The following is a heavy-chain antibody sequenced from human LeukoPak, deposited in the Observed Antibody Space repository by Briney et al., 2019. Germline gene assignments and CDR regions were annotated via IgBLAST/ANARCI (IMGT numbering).Heavy chain of an antibody. Sequence: SETLSLTCTVSGYSISSGYYWGWIRQPPGKGLEWIGSIYYSGSTYYNPSLKSRVTISVDTSKNQFSLKLSSVTAADTAVYYCARVAAGSEVDYWGQGTLVTVSS. CDR2: IYYSGST. CDR3: ARVAAGSEVDY. CDR1: GYSISSGYY. V-gene: IGHV4-38-2*02. J-gene: IGHJ4*02. D-gene: IGHD6-13*01.